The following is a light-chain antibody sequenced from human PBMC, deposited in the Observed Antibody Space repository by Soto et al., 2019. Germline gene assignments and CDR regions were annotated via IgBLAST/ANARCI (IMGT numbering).Light chain of an antibody. J-gene: IGKJ2*01. Sequence: DVVMTQSPLSLPVTLGQPASISCRSSQSLVYKDGNTYLNWFQQRPGQSPRRLIYRVSNRDSGVPDRFSGSGSDTDFTLKISRVEAEDVGVYSCMQGTQWPYTLGQGTKLEIK. CDR3: MQGTQWPYT. CDR1: QSLVYKDGNTY. V-gene: IGKV2-30*01. CDR2: RVS.